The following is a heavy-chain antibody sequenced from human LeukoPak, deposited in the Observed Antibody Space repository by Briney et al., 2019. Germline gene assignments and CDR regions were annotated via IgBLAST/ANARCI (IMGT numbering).Heavy chain of an antibody. Sequence: SETLSLTCTVSGGSISSYYWSWIRQPPGKGLEWIGYIYYSGSTNYNPSLKSRVTISVDTSTNQFALKLSSVTAADTAVYYCARDDPSIVGATENAFDIWGQGTMVTVSS. CDR3: ARDDPSIVGATENAFDI. D-gene: IGHD1-26*01. CDR1: GGSISSYY. J-gene: IGHJ3*02. CDR2: IYYSGST. V-gene: IGHV4-59*01.